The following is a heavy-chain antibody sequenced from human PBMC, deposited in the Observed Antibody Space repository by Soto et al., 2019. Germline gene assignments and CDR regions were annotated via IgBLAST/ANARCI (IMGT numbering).Heavy chain of an antibody. CDR2: ISISKGKT. CDR3: ARKGYIGNFGLDV. V-gene: IGHV1-18*01. CDR1: GYTFINYD. D-gene: IGHD5-12*01. Sequence: QVQLVQSGAEVKRPGASVKVSCKASGYTFINYDVAWVRRAPGQGLQWMGWISISKGKTYYEQSPQGRVTMTTDTVTTTAYMEVRSLRSDDTAVCYCARKGYIGNFGLDVWGQGTTVTVSS. J-gene: IGHJ6*02.